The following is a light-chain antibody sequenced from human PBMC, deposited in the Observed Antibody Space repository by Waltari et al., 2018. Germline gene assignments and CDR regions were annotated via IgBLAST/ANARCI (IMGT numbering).Light chain of an antibody. CDR3: MQALQTLT. J-gene: IGKJ2*01. Sequence: DIQMTQSPSTLSASVGDRVTITCRASQSISTWLAWYQQKPGKAPNLLIYKASALESGVPDRFSGSGSGTDFTLKISRVEAEDVGVYYCMQALQTLTFGQGTKLEIK. V-gene: IGKV1-5*03. CDR2: KAS. CDR1: QSISTW.